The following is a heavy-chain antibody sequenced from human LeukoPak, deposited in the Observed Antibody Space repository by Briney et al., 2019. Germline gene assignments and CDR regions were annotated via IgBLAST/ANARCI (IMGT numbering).Heavy chain of an antibody. CDR3: AGSTGPFDY. CDR2: IYYSGST. V-gene: IGHV4-39*01. Sequence: SETLSLTCTVSGXSISSSSYYWGWIRQPPGKGLEWIGSIYYSGSTYYNPSLKSRVTISVDTSKNQFSLKLSSVTAADTAVYYCAGSTGPFDYWGQGTLVTVSS. CDR1: GXSISSSSYY. J-gene: IGHJ4*02. D-gene: IGHD2-2*01.